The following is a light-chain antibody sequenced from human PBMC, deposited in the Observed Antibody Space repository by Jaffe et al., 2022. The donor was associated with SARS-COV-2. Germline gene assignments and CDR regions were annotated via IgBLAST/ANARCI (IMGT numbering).Light chain of an antibody. CDR3: QQRTNWPPWT. CDR2: DAS. Sequence: EIVLTQSPATLSLSPGERATLSCRASQGVGTYLAWYQQRPGQAPRLLIYDASTRASGIPARFGGSGSGTDFTLTISSLEPEDFAVYYCQQRTNWPPWTFGQGTKVEVK. V-gene: IGKV3-11*01. CDR1: QGVGTY. J-gene: IGKJ1*01.